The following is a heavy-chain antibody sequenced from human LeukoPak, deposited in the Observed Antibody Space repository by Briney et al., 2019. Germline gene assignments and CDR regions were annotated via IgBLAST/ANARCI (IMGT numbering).Heavy chain of an antibody. V-gene: IGHV3-30*02. J-gene: IGHJ4*02. CDR3: AKDLQVGPDAPYYFDY. Sequence: PGGSLRLSCAASGYSFSNHGMHWVRQTPGKGLEWVALIWYDGSKKYYADSVKGRFTISRDNSKNTLYLQMNSLRAEDTAVYYCAKDLQVGPDAPYYFDYWGQGTLVTVSS. CDR1: GYSFSNHG. D-gene: IGHD2-2*01. CDR2: IWYDGSKK.